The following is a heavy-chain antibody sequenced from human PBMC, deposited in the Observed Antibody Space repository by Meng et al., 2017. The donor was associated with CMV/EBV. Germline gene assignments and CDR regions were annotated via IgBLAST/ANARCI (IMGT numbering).Heavy chain of an antibody. Sequence: ASVKVSCKASGYTFTSYYMHWVRQAPGQGLEWMGIINPSGGSTSYAQKFQGRVTMTRDTSTSTVYMELSSLRSEDTTVYYCARDRIVVVPGMDVWGQGTTVTVSS. CDR1: GYTFTSYY. J-gene: IGHJ6*02. V-gene: IGHV1-46*01. CDR3: ARDRIVVVPGMDV. CDR2: INPSGGST. D-gene: IGHD2-2*01.